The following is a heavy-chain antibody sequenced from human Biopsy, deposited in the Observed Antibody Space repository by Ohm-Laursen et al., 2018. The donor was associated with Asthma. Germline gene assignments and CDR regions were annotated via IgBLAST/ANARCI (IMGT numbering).Heavy chain of an antibody. J-gene: IGHJ4*02. V-gene: IGHV1-24*01. D-gene: IGHD4-17*01. CDR1: GYTLTDLS. Sequence: PSVLVSCTISGYTLTDLSMHWVRQAPGQGLEWMGGHDHEEGGTVNARRFQGRVTMTEDTSTDTAYMELSSLSSDDTAVYYCASDFPKDYVRYNFQFWGQGTLVTVSS. CDR2: HDHEEGGT. CDR3: ASDFPKDYVRYNFQF.